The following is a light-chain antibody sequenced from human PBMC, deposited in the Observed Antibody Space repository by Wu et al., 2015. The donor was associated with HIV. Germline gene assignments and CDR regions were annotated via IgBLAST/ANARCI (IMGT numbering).Light chain of an antibody. J-gene: IGKJ5*01. CDR3: QQLNIYPT. CDR1: QSISNY. V-gene: IGKV1-39*01. CDR2: AAS. Sequence: DIQMTQSPSSLSASVGDRVTITCRASQSISNYLNWYQQKPGKAPNVLIYAASSLQSGVPSNFSGSGSGTDFTLAISSLQPEDFATYYCQQLNIYPTFGQGTRLEIK.